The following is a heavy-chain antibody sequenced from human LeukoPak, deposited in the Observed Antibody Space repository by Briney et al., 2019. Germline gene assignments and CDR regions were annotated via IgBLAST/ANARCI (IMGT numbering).Heavy chain of an antibody. CDR3: AKWGDYDVLTGYYVPDY. V-gene: IGHV3-23*01. J-gene: IGHJ4*02. CDR1: GFTFSNYA. D-gene: IGHD3-9*01. Sequence: GASLRLSCAASGFTFSNYAMSWVRQAPGKGLEWVSAILGSGGSTYYADSVRGRFTVSRDNSKSTLYLQMNSLRAEDTALYYCAKWGDYDVLTGYYVPDYWGQGTLVTVSS. CDR2: ILGSGGST.